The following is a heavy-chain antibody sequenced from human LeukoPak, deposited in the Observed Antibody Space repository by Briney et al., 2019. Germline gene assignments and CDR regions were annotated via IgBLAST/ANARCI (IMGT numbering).Heavy chain of an antibody. D-gene: IGHD3-22*01. V-gene: IGHV3-20*04. J-gene: IGHJ6*03. Sequence: GGSLRLSCAASGFSFDDYGMSWVRQVPGKGLEWVSAIDGGGVSIGYGDSVKGRFTISRDNSKNTLYLQMNSMRAEDTAMYYCARVRLDYDSSGFRNYYYMDVWGKGTTVTVSS. CDR2: IDGGGVSI. CDR1: GFSFDDYG. CDR3: ARVRLDYDSSGFRNYYYMDV.